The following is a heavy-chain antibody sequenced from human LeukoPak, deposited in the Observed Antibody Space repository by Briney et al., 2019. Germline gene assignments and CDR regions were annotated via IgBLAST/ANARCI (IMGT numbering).Heavy chain of an antibody. J-gene: IGHJ4*02. D-gene: IGHD6-19*01. V-gene: IGHV4-59*01. CDR1: GGSMYSYY. Sequence: SETLSLTCTVSGGSMYSYYWRWIRQPPGKGLEWIGNIYHSGNSNFIPSYNPSLKSRVTISVDTSKNQFSLKLSSVTAADTAVYYCAGQLAVAPQTPFDYWGQGTLVTVSS. CDR3: AGQLAVAPQTPFDY. CDR2: IYHSGNS.